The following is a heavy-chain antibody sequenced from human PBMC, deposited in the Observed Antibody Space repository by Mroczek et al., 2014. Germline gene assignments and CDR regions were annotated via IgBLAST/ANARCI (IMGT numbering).Heavy chain of an antibody. CDR3: VRGWSGVVAAT. D-gene: IGHD3-3*01. J-gene: IGHJ5*02. V-gene: IGHV4-34*01. CDR1: GGSFSGYY. CDR2: FKHNSGIT. Sequence: QVQLQQWGAGLLKPSETLSLTCAAYGGSFSGYYWSWIRQPPGMGLEWIGEFKHNSGITNYNPSLKSRVTLSLDTSKNQFSLKLSSVTAADTAVYYCVRGWSGVVAATWGQGTLVTVSS.